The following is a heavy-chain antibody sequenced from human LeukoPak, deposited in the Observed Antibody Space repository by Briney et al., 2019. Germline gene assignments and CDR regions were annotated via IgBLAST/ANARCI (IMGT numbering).Heavy chain of an antibody. CDR3: ARRSEGYSYGRVFDY. V-gene: IGHV1-8*03. D-gene: IGHD5-18*01. CDR2: MNPNSGNT. J-gene: IGHJ4*02. CDR1: GYTFTSYD. Sequence: ASVKVSCKASGYTFTSYDINWVRQATGQGLEWMGWMNPNSGNTGYAQKFQGRVTITRNTSISTAYMELSSLRSEDTAVYYCARRSEGYSYGRVFDYWGQGTLVTVSS.